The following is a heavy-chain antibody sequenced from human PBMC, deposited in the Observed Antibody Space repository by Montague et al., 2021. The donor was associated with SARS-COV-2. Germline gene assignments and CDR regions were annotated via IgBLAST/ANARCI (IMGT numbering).Heavy chain of an antibody. CDR3: ARLAPVSGRPKGYYYNGMDV. D-gene: IGHD1-26*01. CDR1: GGSITSSSYY. CDR2: NYYSGST. V-gene: IGHV4-39*01. Sequence: SETLSLTCTVHGGSITSSSYYWGWIRQPPGKGLVWIGSNYYSGSTNSNPSIKSRVSISVDTSKNQFSLKLSSVTTADTAVYYCARLAPVSGRPKGYYYNGMDVWGRGTTVTVSS. J-gene: IGHJ6*02.